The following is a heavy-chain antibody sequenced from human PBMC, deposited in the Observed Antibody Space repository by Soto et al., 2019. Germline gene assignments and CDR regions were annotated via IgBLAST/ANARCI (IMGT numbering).Heavy chain of an antibody. Sequence: KPSETLSLSCGVYVGSFSGYYGIWIRQPPGKGLEWIGEINHSGSTNYNPSLKSRVTISVDTSKNQFSLKLSSVTAADTAVYYCARGGAARRGPRFDPWGQGTLVTVSS. CDR1: VGSFSGYY. J-gene: IGHJ5*02. CDR2: INHSGST. D-gene: IGHD6-6*01. CDR3: ARGGAARRGPRFDP. V-gene: IGHV4-34*01.